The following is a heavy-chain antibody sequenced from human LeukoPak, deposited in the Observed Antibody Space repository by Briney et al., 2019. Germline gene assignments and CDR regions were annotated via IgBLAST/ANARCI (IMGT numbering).Heavy chain of an antibody. J-gene: IGHJ4*02. CDR1: GFTFSNYA. D-gene: IGHD2-2*01. CDR3: ARDGDSQYCSSTNCLFHY. V-gene: IGHV3-23*01. Sequence: PGGSLRLSCAASGFTFSNYAMSWARQAPGKGLEWVSAISGSGGSTYYADSVKGRFTISRDNSKNTLYLQMNSLRGDDTAVYYCARDGDSQYCSSTNCLFHYWGQGTLVTVSS. CDR2: ISGSGGST.